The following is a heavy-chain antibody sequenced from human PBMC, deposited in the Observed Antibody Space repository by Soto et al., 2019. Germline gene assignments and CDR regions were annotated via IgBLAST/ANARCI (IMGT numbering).Heavy chain of an antibody. V-gene: IGHV3-7*01. Sequence: LRLSCAASGFTFSSYWMSWVRQAPGKGLEWVANIKQDGSEKYYVDSVKGRFTISGDNAKNSLYLQMNSLRAEDTAVYYCAREGGSSSSGYYYGMDVWGQGTTVTVSS. CDR3: AREGGSSSSGYYYGMDV. J-gene: IGHJ6*02. CDR1: GFTFSSYW. D-gene: IGHD6-6*01. CDR2: IKQDGSEK.